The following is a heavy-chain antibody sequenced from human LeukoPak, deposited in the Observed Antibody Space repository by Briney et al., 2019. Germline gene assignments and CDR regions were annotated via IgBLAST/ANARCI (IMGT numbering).Heavy chain of an antibody. CDR3: AKSEFSSSSPPFDY. V-gene: IGHV5-51*01. CDR1: GNSFTSYW. CDR2: IYPGDSDT. Sequence: GESLKISCKGSGNSFTSYWIGWVRQMPGKGLEWMGIIYPGDSDTRYSPSFQGQVTISADKSISTAYLQWSSLKASDTAVYYCAKSEFSSSSPPFDYWGQGTLVTVSS. J-gene: IGHJ4*02. D-gene: IGHD6-6*01.